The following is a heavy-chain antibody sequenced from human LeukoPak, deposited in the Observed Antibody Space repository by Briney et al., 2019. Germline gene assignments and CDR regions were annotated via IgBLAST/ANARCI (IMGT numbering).Heavy chain of an antibody. CDR2: IYDGGST. Sequence: SETLSLTCTVSGGSVNSYYLSWIRQPAGKTLEWIGRIYDGGSTNYNPSLKSRVTMSVDTSKNQISLKLKSVTAADTAVYYCARSYYYDSSGAFDYWGQGTLVTVSS. CDR3: ARSYYYDSSGAFDY. V-gene: IGHV4-4*07. J-gene: IGHJ4*02. CDR1: GGSVNSYY. D-gene: IGHD3-22*01.